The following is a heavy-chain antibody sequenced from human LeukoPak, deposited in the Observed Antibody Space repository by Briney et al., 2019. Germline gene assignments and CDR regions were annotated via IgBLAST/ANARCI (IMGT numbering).Heavy chain of an antibody. J-gene: IGHJ4*02. V-gene: IGHV3-7*01. CDR3: ARDASTAGTTWDY. Sequence: SGGSLRLSCAASGFTFSTYWMSWVRQAPGKGLQWVANIKQDGSEKSYVDSVKGRFTISRDNAKNSLYLQMNSLRAEDTAVYYCARDASTAGTTWDYWGQGTLATVSS. D-gene: IGHD1-1*01. CDR2: IKQDGSEK. CDR1: GFTFSTYW.